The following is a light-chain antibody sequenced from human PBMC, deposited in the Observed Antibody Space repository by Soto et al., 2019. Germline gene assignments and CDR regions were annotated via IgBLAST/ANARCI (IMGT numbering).Light chain of an antibody. CDR1: NIDVGGFNY. J-gene: IGLJ1*01. V-gene: IGLV2-14*01. Sequence: SLLPLPLSLPGRSAKAPSCSSTGSNIDVGGFNYVSWYQQHPGKVPKLMIYEVSNRPSGVSNRFSGSKSGDTASLTISGLQAEDEADYYCSSYRSSYTYVFGSGTKV. CDR2: EVS. CDR3: SSYRSSYTYV.